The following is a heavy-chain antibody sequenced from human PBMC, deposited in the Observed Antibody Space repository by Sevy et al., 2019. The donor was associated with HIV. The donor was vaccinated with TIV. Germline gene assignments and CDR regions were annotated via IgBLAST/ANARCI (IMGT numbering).Heavy chain of an antibody. CDR1: GDSISSYY. CDR2: IYYSGST. J-gene: IGHJ6*02. V-gene: IGHV4-59*01. CDR3: ARALQDYYYGMDV. Sequence: SETLSLTCTVSGDSISSYYWSWIRQPPGKGLERIGYIYYSGSTNYNPSLKSRVAISKDTSKNQFSLKLSSVTAADTAVYYCARALQDYYYGMDVWCQGTTVTVSS.